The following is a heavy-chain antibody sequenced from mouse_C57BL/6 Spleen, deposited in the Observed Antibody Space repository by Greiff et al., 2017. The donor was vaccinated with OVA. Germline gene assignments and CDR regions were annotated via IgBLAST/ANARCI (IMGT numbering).Heavy chain of an antibody. D-gene: IGHD2-1*01. CDR2: IWGVGST. J-gene: IGHJ3*01. CDR1: GFSLTSYG. CDR3: ASEDGNRFAD. Sequence: VQGVESGPGLVAPSQSLSITCTVSGFSLTSYGVDWVRQSPGKGLEWLGVIWGVGSTNYNSALKSRLSISKDNSTSQVFLKMNSLQTDDTAMYYCASEDGNRFADWGQGALVTVSA. V-gene: IGHV2-6*01.